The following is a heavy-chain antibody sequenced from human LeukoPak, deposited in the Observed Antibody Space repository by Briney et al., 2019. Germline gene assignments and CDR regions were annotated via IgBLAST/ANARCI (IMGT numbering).Heavy chain of an antibody. J-gene: IGHJ4*02. CDR3: ARVPFDILTGYSPFDY. D-gene: IGHD3-9*01. CDR2: ISAYNGNT. Sequence: QSGAEVKKPGASVKFSCKASGYTFTSDGISWVRQAPGQGLEWMGWISAYNGNTNYAQKLQGRVTMTTDTSTSTAYMELRSLRSDDTAVYYCARVPFDILTGYSPFDYWGQGTLVTVSS. V-gene: IGHV1-18*01. CDR1: GYTFTSDG.